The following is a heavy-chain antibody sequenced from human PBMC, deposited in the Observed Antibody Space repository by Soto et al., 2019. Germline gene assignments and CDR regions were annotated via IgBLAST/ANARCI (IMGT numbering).Heavy chain of an antibody. CDR1: GCTLSSDW. V-gene: IGHV3-7*01. D-gene: IGHD2-15*01. CDR2: IKQDGSEK. J-gene: IGHJ6*03. CDR3: ARDQGYCSGGSCYPGYYYYYYMDV. Sequence: GSLRRSCAASGCTLSSDWMSWVRQAPGKGLEWVANIKQDGSEKYYVDSVKGRFTISRDNAKNSLYLQMNSLRAEDTAVYYCARDQGYCSGGSCYPGYYYYYYMDVWGKGTTVTVSS.